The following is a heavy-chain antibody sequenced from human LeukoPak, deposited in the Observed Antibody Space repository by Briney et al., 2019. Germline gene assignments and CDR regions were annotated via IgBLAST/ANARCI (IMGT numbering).Heavy chain of an antibody. CDR3: ARYIVSYPHDAFDI. D-gene: IGHD1-26*01. CDR1: GGSISSGSYY. J-gene: IGHJ3*02. Sequence: SQTLSLTCTVSGGSISSGSYYWSWIRQPPGKGLEWIGYIYYSGSTSYNPSLKSRVTISVDTSKKQFSLKLSSVTAADTAFYYCARYIVSYPHDAFDIWGQGTMVTVSS. V-gene: IGHV4-61*01. CDR2: IYYSGST.